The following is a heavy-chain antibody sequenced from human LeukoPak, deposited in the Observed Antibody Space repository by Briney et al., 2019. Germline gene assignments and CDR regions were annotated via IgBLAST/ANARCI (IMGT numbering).Heavy chain of an antibody. J-gene: IGHJ3*02. Sequence: SETLSLTCTVSGGSISSYYWSWIRQPPGKGLEWIGYIYYSGSTNYNPSLKSRVPISVDTSKNQFSLKLSSVTAADTAVYYCARGWNDADVAFDIWGQGTMVTVSS. V-gene: IGHV4-59*01. CDR3: ARGWNDADVAFDI. CDR1: GGSISSYY. CDR2: IYYSGST. D-gene: IGHD1-1*01.